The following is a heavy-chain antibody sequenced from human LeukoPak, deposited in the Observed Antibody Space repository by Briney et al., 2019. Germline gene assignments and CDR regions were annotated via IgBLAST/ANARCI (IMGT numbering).Heavy chain of an antibody. J-gene: IGHJ4*02. V-gene: IGHV3-48*03. CDR2: ISSTGTTI. D-gene: IGHD1-26*01. CDR1: GFTFSSYE. CDR3: ARALPSTYYYFDY. Sequence: GGSLRLSCAASGFTFSSYEMNWVRQAPGKGLEWVSYISSTGTTISYADSVKGRFPISRDNAKTSLYLQMSSLRAEDTAVYYCARALPSTYYYFDYWGQGTLVTVSS.